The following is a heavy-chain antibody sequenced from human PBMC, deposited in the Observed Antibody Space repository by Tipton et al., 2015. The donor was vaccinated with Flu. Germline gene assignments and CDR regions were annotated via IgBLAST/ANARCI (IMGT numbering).Heavy chain of an antibody. J-gene: IGHJ6*03. CDR1: GGSISSYY. Sequence: TLSLTCTVSGGSISSYYWSWIRQPPGKGLEWIGYIYYSGSTNYNPSLKSRVTISVDTSKNQFSPKLSSVTAADTAVYYCARMGGFGSPGSHYYYYYMDVWGKGTTVTASS. D-gene: IGHD3-16*01. CDR2: IYYSGST. V-gene: IGHV4-59*07. CDR3: ARMGGFGSPGSHYYYYYMDV.